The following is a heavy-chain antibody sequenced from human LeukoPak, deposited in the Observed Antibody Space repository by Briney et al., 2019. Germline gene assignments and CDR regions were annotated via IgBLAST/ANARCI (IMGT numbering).Heavy chain of an antibody. Sequence: GGSLRLSCAASGFTFSSYGMHWVRQAPGKGLEWVAFIRYDGSNKYYADSVKGRFTISRDNSKNTLYLQMNSLRAEDTAVYYYARVTYGSGTYGAFDYWGQGTLVTVSS. CDR2: IRYDGSNK. CDR1: GFTFSSYG. J-gene: IGHJ4*02. CDR3: ARVTYGSGTYGAFDY. D-gene: IGHD3-10*01. V-gene: IGHV3-30*02.